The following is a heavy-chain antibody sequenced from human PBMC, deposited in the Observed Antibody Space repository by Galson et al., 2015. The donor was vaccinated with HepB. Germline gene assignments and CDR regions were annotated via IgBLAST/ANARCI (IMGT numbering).Heavy chain of an antibody. CDR3: ARDFNTYYYDSSAYYKPLYSDY. CDR2: ISGYNGNT. CDR1: GYTLTSYG. Sequence: SVKVSCKASGYTLTSYGISWVRQAPGQGLEWMGWISGYNGNTKYAQRLQGRVTMTTDTSTSTAYMELRSLTSDDTAVYYCARDFNTYYYDSSAYYKPLYSDYWGQGTLVTVSS. D-gene: IGHD3-22*01. J-gene: IGHJ4*02. V-gene: IGHV1-18*01.